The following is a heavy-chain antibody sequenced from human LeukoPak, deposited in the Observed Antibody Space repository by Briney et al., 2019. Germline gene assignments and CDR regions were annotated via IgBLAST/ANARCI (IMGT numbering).Heavy chain of an antibody. D-gene: IGHD1-26*01. CDR1: GYTFSNYG. Sequence: PGGSLRLSCAASGYTFSNYGMHWVRQAPGMGLEWVAVVWYDGSNIHYVDSVKGRFTISRDNSKSTLYLQMNSLTAEDTAVYYCARGGYSGTYYFDYWGQGTLVTVSS. V-gene: IGHV3-33*08. CDR3: ARGGYSGTYYFDY. CDR2: VWYDGSNI. J-gene: IGHJ4*02.